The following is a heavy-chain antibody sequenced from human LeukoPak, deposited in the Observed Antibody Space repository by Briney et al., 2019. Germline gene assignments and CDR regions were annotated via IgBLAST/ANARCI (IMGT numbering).Heavy chain of an antibody. D-gene: IGHD6-13*01. CDR1: GFAFTSYV. J-gene: IGHJ4*02. V-gene: IGHV3-23*01. Sequence: GGSLRLSCAASGFAFTSYVMNWVRQAPGKGLEWVSTITTNGDNTYYADSVKGRFTISRDNSKNTLYLQVNSLRAEDTAIYYCAKGGRPAAGWYIFDYWGQGTLVTVSS. CDR2: ITTNGDNT. CDR3: AKGGRPAAGWYIFDY.